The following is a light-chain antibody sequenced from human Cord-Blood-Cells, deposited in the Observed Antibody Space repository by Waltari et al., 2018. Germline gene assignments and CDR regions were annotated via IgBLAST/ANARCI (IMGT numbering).Light chain of an antibody. J-gene: IGKJ2*03. CDR2: LGS. CDR1: QCLLHSNGYNY. Sequence: DIVMTQSPLSLPVTPGEPASISCRSSQCLLHSNGYNYLDWYLQTPGQSPQLLIYLGSTRASGVPDRFSGSGSGTECTLKISRVGAEGVGVYYCMQALQTPRGFGQGTKLEIK. CDR3: MQALQTPRG. V-gene: IGKV2-28*01.